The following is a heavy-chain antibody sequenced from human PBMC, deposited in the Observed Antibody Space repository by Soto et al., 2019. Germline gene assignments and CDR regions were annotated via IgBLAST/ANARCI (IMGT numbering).Heavy chain of an antibody. CDR2: ISAYNGKT. CDR1: GYTFSDYG. J-gene: IGHJ4*02. CDR3: ARDRSTGDY. Sequence: QVQLVQSGADVKKPGASVKVSCKASGYTFSDYGISWVRQAPGQGLEWMGWISAYNGKTDYAQKFQGRVTMTTDTSTGTAYMELRGLRSDDTAVYYCARDRSTGDYWGQGTLITVFS. V-gene: IGHV1-18*01.